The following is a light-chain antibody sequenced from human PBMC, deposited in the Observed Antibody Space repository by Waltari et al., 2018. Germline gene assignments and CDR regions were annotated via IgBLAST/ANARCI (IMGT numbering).Light chain of an antibody. V-gene: IGLV1-40*01. CDR2: GNN. CDR1: SSNIGAGYD. CDR3: QSYDSSLSGVL. Sequence: QSVLTQPPSVSGAPGQRITISCPGTSSNIGAGYDLHWYLQLPGTAPKLLILGNNNRPSGVPDRFSASKSDTSASLAITGLQAEDEADYYCQSYDSSLSGVLFGGGTKLTVL. J-gene: IGLJ2*01.